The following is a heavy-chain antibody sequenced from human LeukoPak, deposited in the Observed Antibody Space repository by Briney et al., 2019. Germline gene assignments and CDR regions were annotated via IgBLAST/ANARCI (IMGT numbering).Heavy chain of an antibody. D-gene: IGHD3-10*01. V-gene: IGHV3-30*18. Sequence: GRSLRLSCAASGFTFSSYGMPWVRQAPGKGLEWVAVISYDGSTKDYADSVKDRFNVSRDNSKNTLYLQMNSLRAEDTAVYYCAKPGFYYGSGSQEGPFYGMDVWGQGTTVTVSS. CDR1: GFTFSSYG. J-gene: IGHJ6*02. CDR3: AKPGFYYGSGSQEGPFYGMDV. CDR2: ISYDGSTK.